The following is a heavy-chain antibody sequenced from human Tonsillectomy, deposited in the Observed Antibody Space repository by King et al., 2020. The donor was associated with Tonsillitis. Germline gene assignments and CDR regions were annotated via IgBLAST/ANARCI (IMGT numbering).Heavy chain of an antibody. CDR3: ARGTSGYYIHAFDI. J-gene: IGHJ3*02. V-gene: IGHV3-21*01. D-gene: IGHD3-22*01. Sequence: VQLVESGGGLVKPGGSLRLSCAASRFTFSSYSMNWVRQAPGKGLEWVSSISSSSSYIYYADSVKGRFTISRDNAKNSLYLQMNSLRDEDTAVYYCARGTSGYYIHAFDIWGQGTIVTVSS. CDR1: RFTFSSYS. CDR2: ISSSSSYI.